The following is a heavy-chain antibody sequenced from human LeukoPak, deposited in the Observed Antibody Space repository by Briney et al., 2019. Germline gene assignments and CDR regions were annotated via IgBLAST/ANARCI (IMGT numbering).Heavy chain of an antibody. J-gene: IGHJ4*02. CDR2: IYTSGST. Sequence: SETLSLTCTVSGGSISGYYWSWIRQPAGKGLEWIGRIYTSGSTNYNPSLKSRVTMSVDTSKNQFSLKLSSVTAADTAVYYCATLGAPRYNWNNRDYWGQGTLVTVSS. CDR1: GGSISGYY. V-gene: IGHV4-4*07. D-gene: IGHD1/OR15-1a*01. CDR3: ATLGAPRYNWNNRDY.